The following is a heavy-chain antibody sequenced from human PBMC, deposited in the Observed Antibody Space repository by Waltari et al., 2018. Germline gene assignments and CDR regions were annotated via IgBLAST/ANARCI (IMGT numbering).Heavy chain of an antibody. CDR3: AKDHYRAARSPYYYYYMDV. CDR2: ISGSGGST. Sequence: VQLLESGGGLVQPGGSLRLSCAASGFTFSSYAMSWVRQAPGKGLEWVSAISGSGGSTYYADAVKGRFTISRDNSKNTLYLQMNSLRAEDTAVYYCAKDHYRAARSPYYYYYMDVWGKGTTVTISS. D-gene: IGHD6-6*01. V-gene: IGHV3-23*01. CDR1: GFTFSSYA. J-gene: IGHJ6*03.